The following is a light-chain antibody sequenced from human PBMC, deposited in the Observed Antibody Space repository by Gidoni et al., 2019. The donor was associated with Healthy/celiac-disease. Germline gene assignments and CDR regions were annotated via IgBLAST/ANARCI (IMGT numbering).Light chain of an antibody. Sequence: QSALTQPPSASGSPGPSVTISCTGTSSDVGGYNYVSWYQQHPGKAPKLMIYEVSKRPSGVPDRLSGSKSGNTASLTVSGLQAEDEADYYCSSYAGSNNFVVFGGGTKLTVL. CDR3: SSYAGSNNFVV. V-gene: IGLV2-8*01. CDR2: EVS. J-gene: IGLJ2*01. CDR1: SSDVGGYNY.